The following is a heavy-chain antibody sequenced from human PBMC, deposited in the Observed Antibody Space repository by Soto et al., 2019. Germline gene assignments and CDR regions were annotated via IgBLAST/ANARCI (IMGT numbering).Heavy chain of an antibody. Sequence: GVSVKVSCKASGYTFTSYGISWVRQAPGQGLEWMGWISAYNGNTNYAQKFQGRVTITADTSTSTAYMVLRSLRSEDTAVYYCARYRLSGDYAGYYYGMDVWGQGTTVTVSS. CDR2: ISAYNGNT. CDR3: ARYRLSGDYAGYYYGMDV. J-gene: IGHJ6*02. D-gene: IGHD4-17*01. V-gene: IGHV1-18*01. CDR1: GYTFTSYG.